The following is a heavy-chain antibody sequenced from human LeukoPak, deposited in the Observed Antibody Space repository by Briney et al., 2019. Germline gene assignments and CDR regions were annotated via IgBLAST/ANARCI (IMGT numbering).Heavy chain of an antibody. J-gene: IGHJ4*02. V-gene: IGHV3-30-3*01. CDR1: GFTFSNYA. Sequence: GGSLRLSCAASGFTFSNYAMHWVRQAPGRGLEWVAVISSDGSNKYYADSVKGRFTISRDNSKDTLYLQMDSLRVEDTAVYYCAKRSKDYYGSGTYDYWGQGTLVTVSS. CDR3: AKRSKDYYGSGTYDY. D-gene: IGHD3-10*01. CDR2: ISSDGSNK.